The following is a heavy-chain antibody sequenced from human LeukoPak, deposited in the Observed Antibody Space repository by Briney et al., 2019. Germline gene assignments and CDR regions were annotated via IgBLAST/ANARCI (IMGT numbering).Heavy chain of an antibody. CDR1: GFTFSNYG. Sequence: GGSLRLSCAASGFTFSNYGMHWVRQAPGKGLEWVAVIWYDGSNKYYADSVKGRFTISRDNSKNTLYLQMNSLRVEDTAVYYCARDPMVRGVIRAFDIWGQGTMVTVSS. D-gene: IGHD3-10*01. CDR3: ARDPMVRGVIRAFDI. J-gene: IGHJ3*02. V-gene: IGHV3-33*08. CDR2: IWYDGSNK.